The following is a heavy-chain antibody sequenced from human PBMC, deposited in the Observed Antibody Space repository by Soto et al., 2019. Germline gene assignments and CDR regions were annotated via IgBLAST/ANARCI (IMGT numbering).Heavy chain of an antibody. Sequence: QVQLVESGGGVVQPGRSLRLSCAASGFTFSGYAMHWVRQVPGKGLEWVAATSYDENFKYYADSVKGRFTISRDNSKNTLFLQMNSLRTEDTAMYYCARQGGSSGIWYFDYWGQGSLVTVSS. D-gene: IGHD6-6*01. CDR1: GFTFSGYA. CDR2: TSYDENFK. V-gene: IGHV3-30*04. CDR3: ARQGGSSGIWYFDY. J-gene: IGHJ4*02.